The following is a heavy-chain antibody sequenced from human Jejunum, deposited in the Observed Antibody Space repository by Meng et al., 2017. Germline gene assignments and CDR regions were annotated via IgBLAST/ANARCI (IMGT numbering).Heavy chain of an antibody. CDR3: ARGAGDRFDF. CDR2: IFNSGST. CDR1: GGSMSSSYYS. J-gene: IGHJ4*02. D-gene: IGHD4-17*01. Sequence: QLQLQESGSGLVKPSQTLSLTCVVSGGSMSSSYYSWGWIRQPPGKGLEWIGYIFNSGSTHFNPSLKSRVTISMDSSKNQFSLNPTSVTAGDTAVYYCARGAGDRFDFWGRGTLVTVSS. V-gene: IGHV4-30-2*01.